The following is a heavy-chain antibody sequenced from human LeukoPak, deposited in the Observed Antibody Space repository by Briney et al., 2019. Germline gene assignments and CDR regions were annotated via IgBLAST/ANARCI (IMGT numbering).Heavy chain of an antibody. J-gene: IGHJ6*03. V-gene: IGHV3-30*02. CDR1: GFIFNNYG. Sequence: GRSLRLSCAASGFIFNNYGMHWVRQAPGKGLEWVAFIRYDGSNKYYADSVKGRFTISRDNSKNTLYLQMNSLRAEDTAVYYCAKGYYDFWSGYYAWGSDYYYYMDVWGKGTTVTVSS. CDR3: AKGYYDFWSGYYAWGSDYYYYMDV. D-gene: IGHD3-3*01. CDR2: IRYDGSNK.